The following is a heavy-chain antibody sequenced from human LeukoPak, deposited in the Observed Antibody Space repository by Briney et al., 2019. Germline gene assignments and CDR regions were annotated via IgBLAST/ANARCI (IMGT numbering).Heavy chain of an antibody. D-gene: IGHD2-15*01. Sequence: SETLSLTCAVSGYSISSGYYWGWIRQPPGKGLEWIGSIYHSGSTYYNPSLKSRVTIPVDTSKNQFSLKLSSVTAADTAVYYCARFGGLIHWGQGTLVTVSS. CDR1: GYSISSGYY. V-gene: IGHV4-38-2*01. J-gene: IGHJ4*02. CDR2: IYHSGST. CDR3: ARFGGLIH.